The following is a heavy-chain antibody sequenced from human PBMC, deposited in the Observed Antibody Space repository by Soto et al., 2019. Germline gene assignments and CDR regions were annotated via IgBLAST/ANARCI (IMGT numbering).Heavy chain of an antibody. V-gene: IGHV3-9*01. CDR1: GFTFGDYA. CDR3: VKGSNYYGMDV. CDR2: ISWNSGVT. Sequence: EVQLVESGGGLVHPGRSLRLSCAASGFTFGDYAIHWARQAPGKGLEWVSGISWNSGVTVYADSVRGRFTVFRDNARNSVYLQMNSLRREDTGLYYCVKGSNYYGMDVWGQGTTVTVSS. J-gene: IGHJ6*02.